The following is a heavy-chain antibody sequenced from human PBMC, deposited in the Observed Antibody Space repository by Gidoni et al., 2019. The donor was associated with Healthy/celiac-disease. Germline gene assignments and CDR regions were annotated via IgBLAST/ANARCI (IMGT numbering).Heavy chain of an antibody. V-gene: IGHV4-59*08. CDR2: IYYSGST. J-gene: IGHJ4*02. D-gene: IGHD3-3*01. Sequence: QVQLQESGPGLVKPSETLSLTCTVSGGSISSYYWSWIRQPPGKGLEWIGYIYYSGSTTYNPSLKIRVTISVDTSKNQFSLKLSSVTAADTAVYYCARSHYDFWSGYYTPFGYWGQGTLVTVSS. CDR3: ARSHYDFWSGYYTPFGY. CDR1: GGSISSYY.